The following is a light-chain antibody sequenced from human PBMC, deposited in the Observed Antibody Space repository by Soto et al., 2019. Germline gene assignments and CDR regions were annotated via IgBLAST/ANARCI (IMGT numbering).Light chain of an antibody. CDR3: LQYNRNVKT. CDR2: DAS. Sequence: DIQMTQSPSTLSASVGDRVTITCRASQTLNSQLAWYQQKPGNAPNLLIYDASTLESGVPSRFSGSGSETEFTLTISSLQPDDLATYYRLQYNRNVKTFGQGTKVDIK. J-gene: IGKJ1*01. CDR1: QTLNSQ. V-gene: IGKV1-5*01.